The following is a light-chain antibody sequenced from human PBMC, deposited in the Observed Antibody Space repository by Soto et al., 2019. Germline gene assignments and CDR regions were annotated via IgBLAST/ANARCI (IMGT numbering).Light chain of an antibody. Sequence: DIRMTESPSTLPASVGARVTITCLARQSISCWLAWHQHKPGTAPKLLIYKASTLQSGVPSRFSGRGSGTEFTLTISSLQPDDPAPYYGQQYNANWTFGQGT. J-gene: IGKJ1*01. CDR2: KAS. CDR1: QSISCW. V-gene: IGKV1-5*03. CDR3: QQYNANWT.